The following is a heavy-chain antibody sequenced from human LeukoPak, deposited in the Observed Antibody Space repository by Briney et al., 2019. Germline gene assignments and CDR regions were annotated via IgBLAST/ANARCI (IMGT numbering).Heavy chain of an antibody. CDR3: ARGGTYYYHYFDY. J-gene: IGHJ4*02. CDR1: GFTFRSYW. V-gene: IGHV3-7*05. D-gene: IGHD1-26*01. CDR2: IKQDGSEK. Sequence: GGSLRLSCVASGFTFRSYWMNWVRQAPGKGLEWVANIKQDGSEKYYVDSVKGRFTISRDNAKSSLYLQMNSLRAGDTAVYYCARGGTYYYHYFDYWGQGTLVTVSS.